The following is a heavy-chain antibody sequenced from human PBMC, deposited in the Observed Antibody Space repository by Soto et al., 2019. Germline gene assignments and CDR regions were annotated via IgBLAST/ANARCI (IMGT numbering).Heavy chain of an antibody. CDR1: GFTFSSYW. J-gene: IGHJ6*03. D-gene: IGHD3-10*01. CDR2: IKQDGSEK. V-gene: IGHV3-7*01. CDR3: AREPTYYYGSGSWGAYYYYMDV. Sequence: GGSLRLSCAASGFTFSSYWMSWVRQAPGKGLEWVANIKQDGSEKYYVDSVKGRFTISRDNAKNSLYLQMNSLRAEDTAVYYCAREPTYYYGSGSWGAYYYYMDVWGKGTTVTVSS.